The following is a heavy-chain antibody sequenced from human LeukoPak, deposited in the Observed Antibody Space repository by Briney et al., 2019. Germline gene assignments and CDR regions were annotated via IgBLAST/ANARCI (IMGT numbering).Heavy chain of an antibody. CDR1: GGSVSSGSYY. CDR2: IYYSGST. CDR3: AREGNWFDP. J-gene: IGHJ5*02. Sequence: TSETLSLTCTVSGGSVSSGSYYWSWIRQPPGKGLEWIGYIYYSGSTNYNPSLKSRVTISVDTSKNQFSLKLSSVTAADTAVYYCAREGNWFDPWGQGTLVTVSS. V-gene: IGHV4-61*01.